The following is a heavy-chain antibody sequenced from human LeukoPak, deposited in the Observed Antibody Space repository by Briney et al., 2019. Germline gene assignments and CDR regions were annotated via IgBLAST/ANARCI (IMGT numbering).Heavy chain of an antibody. CDR1: GFTFTSYA. CDR3: AKGSAFSRPYCFDY. J-gene: IGHJ4*02. Sequence: GGSLRLSCAASGFTFTSYAMSWVRQAPGKGLEWVSAISVSGSSTYYADSVKGRFTMSRDNSKNTLYLQMNSLRAEDSAIYYCAKGSAFSRPYCFDYWGQGILVTVSS. D-gene: IGHD6-13*01. CDR2: ISVSGSST. V-gene: IGHV3-23*01.